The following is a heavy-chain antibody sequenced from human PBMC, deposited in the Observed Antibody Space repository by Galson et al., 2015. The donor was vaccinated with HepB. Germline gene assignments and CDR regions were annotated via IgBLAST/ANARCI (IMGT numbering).Heavy chain of an antibody. CDR1: GGTFSSYA. J-gene: IGHJ4*02. V-gene: IGHV1-69*10. Sequence: SVKVSCKASGGTFSSYAISWVRQAPGQGLEWMGGIIPILGIANYAQKFQGRVTTTADKSTSTAYMELSSLRSEDTAVYYCARVPNIVVVPATGVFDYWGQGTLVTVSS. D-gene: IGHD2-2*01. CDR3: ARVPNIVVVPATGVFDY. CDR2: IIPILGIA.